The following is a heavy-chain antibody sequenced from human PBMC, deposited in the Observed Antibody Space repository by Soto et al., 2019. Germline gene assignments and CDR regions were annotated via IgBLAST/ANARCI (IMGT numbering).Heavy chain of an antibody. Sequence: PSGTVALTCAVVGGSSSSNNWWSWVRQSPGKGLEWIAEIYPSGSTNYNPSLESRVTISVDKSKSQFSLRVSSVTAAATAVYSCAPDTYPGLFDYWGRGTLVTVSS. CDR1: GGSSSSNNW. CDR3: APDTYPGLFDY. D-gene: IGHD2-21*01. CDR2: IYPSGST. V-gene: IGHV4-4*02. J-gene: IGHJ4*02.